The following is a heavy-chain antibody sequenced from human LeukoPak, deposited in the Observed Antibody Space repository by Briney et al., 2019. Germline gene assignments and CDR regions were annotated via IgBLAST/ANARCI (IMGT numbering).Heavy chain of an antibody. V-gene: IGHV1-2*02. Sequence: ASVKVSCKASGYTFTGYYMHWVRQAPGQGLEWMGWINPNSGGTNYAQKFQGRVTMTRDTSISTAYMELSRLRSDDTATYYCAASLGYLAWFDPWGQGTLVTVSS. CDR3: AASLGYLAWFDP. CDR1: GYTFTGYY. J-gene: IGHJ5*02. D-gene: IGHD7-27*01. CDR2: INPNSGGT.